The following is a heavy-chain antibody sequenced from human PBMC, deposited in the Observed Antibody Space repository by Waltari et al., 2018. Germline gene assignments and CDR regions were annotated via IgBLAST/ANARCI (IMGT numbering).Heavy chain of an antibody. D-gene: IGHD3-10*01. J-gene: IGHJ4*02. CDR2: IYYSVST. CDR1: GGSISSGGYY. V-gene: IGHV4-31*03. CDR3: ARVFPRGPHPGVDY. Sequence: QVQLQESGPGLVKPSQTLSLTCTVSGGSISSGGYYWSWIRQHPGKGLEWIGYIYYSVSTYYNPSLKSRVTISVDTSKNQFSLKLSSVTAADTAVYYCARVFPRGPHPGVDYWGQGTLVTVSS.